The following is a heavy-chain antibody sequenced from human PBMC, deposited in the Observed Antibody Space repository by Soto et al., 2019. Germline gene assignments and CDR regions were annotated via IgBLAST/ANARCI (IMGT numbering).Heavy chain of an antibody. Sequence: EVQLVESWRVSVQPGGSVRLSCTASGFTLSNYWMHWVRQAPGKGLVWVSRINTDGSTTTYADSVKGRFTISRDNAKNTLYLQMNSLRDEDTAVYYCVRIRRGDGYTFGYWGQGTLVTVSS. J-gene: IGHJ4*02. CDR2: INTDGSTT. V-gene: IGHV3-74*01. CDR3: VRIRRGDGYTFGY. D-gene: IGHD5-12*01. CDR1: GFTLSNYW.